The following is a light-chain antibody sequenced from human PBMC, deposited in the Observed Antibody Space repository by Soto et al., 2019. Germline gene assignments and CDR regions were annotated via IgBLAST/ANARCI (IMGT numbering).Light chain of an antibody. CDR1: QSVSSSY. CDR3: QQYGSSPWYP. CDR2: DAS. V-gene: IGKV3-20*01. J-gene: IGKJ2*01. Sequence: EIVLTQSPGTLSLSPGERATLSCRASQSVSSSYLAWYQQKPGQAPRLLIYDASSRATGIPDRFSGSGSGTDFTLTISRLEPEDFAVYYCQQYGSSPWYPFGQGTKLEIK.